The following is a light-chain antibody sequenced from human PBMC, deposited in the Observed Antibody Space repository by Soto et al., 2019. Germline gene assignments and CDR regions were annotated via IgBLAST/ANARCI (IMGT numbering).Light chain of an antibody. CDR3: QQRSNWPLT. Sequence: EIVLTQSPSTLSLSPGERATLSCRASQSVSSYLAVYQQKPGQAPRLLIYDAANRATGILARFSGSGSGTEVFPPISSLEPEDFSVYYCQQRSNWPLTFGPGTKVDIK. CDR2: DAA. CDR1: QSVSSY. V-gene: IGKV3-11*01. J-gene: IGKJ3*01.